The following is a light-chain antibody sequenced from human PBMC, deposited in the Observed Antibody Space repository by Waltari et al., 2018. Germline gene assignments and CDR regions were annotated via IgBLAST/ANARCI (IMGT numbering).Light chain of an antibody. CDR1: SLRTYY. CDR2: GKN. CDR3: HSRDSSGNVL. V-gene: IGLV3-19*01. Sequence: SSELTQDPAVSVALGQTVRITCQGASLRTYYVSWFHQKPGQAPALVIYGKNNRPSGSPDRFSASSSGSTASLTIIGAQAEDEADYYCHSRDSSGNVLIGGGTKLTVV. J-gene: IGLJ2*01.